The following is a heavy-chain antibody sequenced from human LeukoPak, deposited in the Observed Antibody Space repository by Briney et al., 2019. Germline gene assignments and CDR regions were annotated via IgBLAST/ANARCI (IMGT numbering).Heavy chain of an antibody. CDR3: ASGDYSSGLDAFDI. CDR1: GGSISSSSYY. Sequence: SETLSLTXTVSGGSISSSSYYWGRIRRPPGKGLEWIGSIYYSGSTYYNPSLKSRVTISVDTSKNQFSLKLSSVTAADTAVYYCASGDYSSGLDAFDIWGQGTMVTVSS. V-gene: IGHV4-39*01. CDR2: IYYSGST. J-gene: IGHJ3*02. D-gene: IGHD3-22*01.